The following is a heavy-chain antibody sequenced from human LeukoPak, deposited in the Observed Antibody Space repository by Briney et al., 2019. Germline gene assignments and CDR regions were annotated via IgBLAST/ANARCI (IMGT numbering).Heavy chain of an antibody. CDR2: IYPGDSDT. CDR3: ARRQAGYCSGGSCFHFDL. V-gene: IGHV5-51*01. Sequence: GESLKISCKGSGYSFTSYWIGWVRQMPGKGLEGMGIIYPGDSDTRYSPSFQRQVTLSADKSITTASLQWSSLKASDTAMYYCARRQAGYCSGGSCFHFDLWGQGTLVTVSS. CDR1: GYSFTSYW. D-gene: IGHD2-15*01. J-gene: IGHJ4*02.